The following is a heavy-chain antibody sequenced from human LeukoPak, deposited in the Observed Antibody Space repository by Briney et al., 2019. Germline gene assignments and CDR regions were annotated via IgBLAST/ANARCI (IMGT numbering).Heavy chain of an antibody. CDR2: IISHGGST. J-gene: IGHJ6*03. V-gene: IGHV3-64*02. CDR3: ARITMGATSANFYYYFLDA. D-gene: IGHD3-3*01. CDR1: GFTFSSYA. Sequence: PGGSLRLSCAASGFTFSSYAMNWVRQAPGKGLEYVSAIISHGGSTHYADSVKGRFTVSRDNSKNTLYLQMDSLRAEDMAVYYCARITMGATSANFYYYFLDAWGKGTTVTVSS.